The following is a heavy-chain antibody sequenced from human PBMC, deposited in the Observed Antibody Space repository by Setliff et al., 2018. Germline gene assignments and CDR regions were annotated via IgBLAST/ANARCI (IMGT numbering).Heavy chain of an antibody. CDR2: ISSSSSYI. J-gene: IGHJ4*02. CDR1: GFTFSSYS. CDR3: ALHVRGYSYGYFDY. D-gene: IGHD5-18*01. V-gene: IGHV3-21*01. Sequence: GESLKISCAASGFTFSSYSMNWVRQAPGKGLEWVSSISSSSSYIYYADSVKGRFTISRDNAKNSLYLQMNSLRAEDTAVYYCALHVRGYSYGYFDYWGQGTLV.